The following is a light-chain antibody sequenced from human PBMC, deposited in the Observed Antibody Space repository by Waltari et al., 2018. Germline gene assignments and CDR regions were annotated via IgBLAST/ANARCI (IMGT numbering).Light chain of an antibody. Sequence: VMTQSPATLSVSPGERATLSCRASQSVSRNVAWYQQKPGQAPRLLIYGAYTRGTGIPARFSGSGSGTEFSLTISSLQSEDFAVYYCQQYISWPWTFGQGTKVEIK. J-gene: IGKJ1*01. CDR3: QQYISWPWT. CDR2: GAY. V-gene: IGKV3-15*01. CDR1: QSVSRN.